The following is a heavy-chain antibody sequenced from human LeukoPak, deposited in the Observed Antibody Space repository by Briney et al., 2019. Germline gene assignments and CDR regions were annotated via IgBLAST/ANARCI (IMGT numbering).Heavy chain of an antibody. CDR1: GFTFSSYS. CDR2: ISSSSSTI. V-gene: IGHV3-48*01. J-gene: IGHJ5*02. CDR3: ARARSSSAFDP. D-gene: IGHD6-6*01. Sequence: GGSLRLSCAASGFTFSSYSMNWVRQAPGKGLEWVSYISSSSSTIYYADSVKGRFTISRDNSKNTLYLQMNSLRAEDTAVYYCARARSSSAFDPWGQGTLVTVSS.